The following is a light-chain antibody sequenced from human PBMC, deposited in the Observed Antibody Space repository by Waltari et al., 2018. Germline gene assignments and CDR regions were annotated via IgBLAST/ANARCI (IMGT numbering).Light chain of an antibody. CDR1: SSDVGTYNY. CDR2: DVS. V-gene: IGLV2-14*03. J-gene: IGLJ2*01. Sequence: QSALTQPASVSGSPGQSITISCTGTSSDVGTYNYVSWYQQHPGKAPKLMIFDVSIRPSGVSNRFSGSKSGNTDSLTISGLQAEDEADYYCSSYISSSTLELFGGGTSLTVL. CDR3: SSYISSSTLEL.